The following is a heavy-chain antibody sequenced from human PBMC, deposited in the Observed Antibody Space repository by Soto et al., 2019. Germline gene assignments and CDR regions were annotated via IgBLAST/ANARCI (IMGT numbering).Heavy chain of an antibody. V-gene: IGHV4-59*01. CDR3: ATYYCTTATCYYFDH. CDR1: GDSISSYY. D-gene: IGHD2-2*01. Sequence: SETLSLTCTVSGDSISSYYWSWIRQTPGKGLEWIGYIYYSGSANYNPSLKSRVSFSVDTSKNQFSLKLSSVTAADTAVYYCATYYCTTATCYYFDHWGQGTLVTVS. J-gene: IGHJ4*02. CDR2: IYYSGSA.